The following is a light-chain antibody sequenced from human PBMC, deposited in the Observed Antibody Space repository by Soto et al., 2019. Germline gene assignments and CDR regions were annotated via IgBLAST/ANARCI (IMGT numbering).Light chain of an antibody. Sequence: DIQMTQSPSTLSASVGDRVTITCRASQSISNLLAWYQQKPGRAPTLLIYKASTLESGVPSRFSGSGSGTEFTLTTSNLQPDDFATYYCQQYNSYPLTFGQGTRLDI. CDR1: QSISNL. CDR3: QQYNSYPLT. V-gene: IGKV1-5*03. J-gene: IGKJ5*01. CDR2: KAS.